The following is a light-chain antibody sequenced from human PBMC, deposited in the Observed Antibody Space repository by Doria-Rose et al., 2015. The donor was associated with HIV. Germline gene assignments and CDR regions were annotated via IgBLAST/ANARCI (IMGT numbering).Light chain of an antibody. J-gene: IGKJ1*01. Sequence: TQSPSTLSASVGDRVTITCLASQNINNFLNWYQQRPGKAPRLLIYLASNVQSGVPARFSGRGSGTDFTLTISGLQPEDFATYYCQESYDILAWTFGPGTKVDMK. CDR2: LAS. CDR1: QNINNF. V-gene: IGKV1-39*01. CDR3: QESYDILAWT.